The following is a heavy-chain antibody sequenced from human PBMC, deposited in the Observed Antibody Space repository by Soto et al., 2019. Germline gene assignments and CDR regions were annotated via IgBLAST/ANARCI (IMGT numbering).Heavy chain of an antibody. J-gene: IGHJ2*01. CDR2: MSYDGSNK. CDR3: ARPLWRDDYNWGYFDL. V-gene: IGHV3-30-3*01. Sequence: GGSLRLSCAASGFTFSSYAMHWVRQAPGKGLEWVAVMSYDGSNKYYADSVKGRFTISRDNSKNTLYLQMNSLRAEDTAVYYCARPLWRDDYNWGYFDLWGRGTLVTVSS. CDR1: GFTFSSYA. D-gene: IGHD4-4*01.